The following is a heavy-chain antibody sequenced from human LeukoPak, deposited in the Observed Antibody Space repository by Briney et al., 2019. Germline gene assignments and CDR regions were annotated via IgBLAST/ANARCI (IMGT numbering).Heavy chain of an antibody. CDR2: ITPIFGTA. Sequence: ASVEVSCKASGGTFSNYAINWVRQAPGQGLEWMGGITPIFGTANYQQKFQGRVTITADTSTNTAYMALSRLTSEDTATYYCARGSSDDTAMTTPFAYWGQGTLVVVSS. CDR1: GGTFSNYA. J-gene: IGHJ4*02. D-gene: IGHD5-18*01. V-gene: IGHV1-69*06. CDR3: ARGSSDDTAMTTPFAY.